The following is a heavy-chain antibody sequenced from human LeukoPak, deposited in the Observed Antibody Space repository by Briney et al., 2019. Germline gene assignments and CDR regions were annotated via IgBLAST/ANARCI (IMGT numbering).Heavy chain of an antibody. V-gene: IGHV3-66*01. CDR1: GFTVSSNY. D-gene: IGHD6-19*01. Sequence: PGGSLRLSCAASGFTVSSNYMSWVRQAPGKGLEWVSVIYSGGSTYYADSVKGRFTISRDNSKNTLYLQMNSLRAEDTAVYYCARDRRSGWYGVVDYWGQGTLVTVSS. CDR3: ARDRRSGWYGVVDY. J-gene: IGHJ4*02. CDR2: IYSGGST.